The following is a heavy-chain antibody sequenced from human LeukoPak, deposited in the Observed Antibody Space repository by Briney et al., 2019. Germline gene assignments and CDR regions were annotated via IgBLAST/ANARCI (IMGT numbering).Heavy chain of an antibody. Sequence: SGPTLVNPTQTLTLTCTFSGFSLSTSGVGVGRIRQPPGKALEWLALIYWNDDKRYSPSLKSRLTITKDTSKNQVVLTMTNMDPVDTATYYCAHSLGGYDYVWGSYRYPTYFDYWGQGTLVTVSS. CDR3: AHSLGGYDYVWGSYRYPTYFDY. D-gene: IGHD3-16*02. CDR1: GFSLSTSGVG. J-gene: IGHJ4*02. V-gene: IGHV2-5*01. CDR2: IYWNDDK.